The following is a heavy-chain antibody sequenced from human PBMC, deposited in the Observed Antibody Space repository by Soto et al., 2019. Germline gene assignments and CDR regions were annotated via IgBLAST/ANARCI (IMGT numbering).Heavy chain of an antibody. CDR1: GYSFTTNW. V-gene: IGHV5-51*01. CDR2: IYPGDSDT. Sequence: ESLKISCKGSGYSFTTNWIGWVRQMPGNGLEWMGVIYPGDSDTRYSPSFQGQVAISADKSINTAYLQWSSLKASDTAMYYCARHSGVAEDGTDWGQGTLVTVSS. J-gene: IGHJ1*01. CDR3: ARHSGVAEDGTD. D-gene: IGHD6-13*01.